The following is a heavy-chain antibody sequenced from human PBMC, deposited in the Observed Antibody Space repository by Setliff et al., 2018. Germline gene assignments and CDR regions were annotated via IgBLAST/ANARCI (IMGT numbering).Heavy chain of an antibody. D-gene: IGHD6-19*01. Sequence: EASVKVSCKASGYTFTNYVFHWVRQAPGQRLEWMGWINAVSGYTNYAQRLQGRVTMTTDTSTSTAYMELRGLSSDDTAVYYCARAPSSIGVGGSLLHWGQGTLVTVSS. CDR3: ARAPSSIGVGGSLLH. V-gene: IGHV1-18*01. J-gene: IGHJ4*02. CDR1: GYTFTNYV. CDR2: INAVSGYT.